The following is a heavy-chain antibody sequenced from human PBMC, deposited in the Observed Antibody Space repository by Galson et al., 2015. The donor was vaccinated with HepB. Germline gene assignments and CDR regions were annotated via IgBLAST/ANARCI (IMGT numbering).Heavy chain of an antibody. Sequence: SLRLSCAASGFTFSSYSMNWVRQAPGKGLEWVSSISSSSSYIYYADSVKGRFTISRDNAKNSLYLQMNSLRAEDTAVYYCARVKSKWELPDAFDIWGQGTMVTVSS. J-gene: IGHJ3*02. D-gene: IGHD1-26*01. V-gene: IGHV3-21*01. CDR3: ARVKSKWELPDAFDI. CDR1: GFTFSSYS. CDR2: ISSSSSYI.